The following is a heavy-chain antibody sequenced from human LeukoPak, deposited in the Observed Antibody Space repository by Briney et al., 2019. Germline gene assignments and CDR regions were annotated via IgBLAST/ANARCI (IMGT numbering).Heavy chain of an antibody. CDR2: ISSSSRFI. D-gene: IGHD2-2*01. V-gene: IGHV3-21*01. Sequence: KAGGSLRLSCAASGFTFSPYSMNWVRQAPGKGLEWVAYISSSSRFIYYADSVKGRFIISRDNANNSLHLQMNSLRVEDTAVYFCARDLGVPAAPLDYWGQGTLVAVSS. J-gene: IGHJ4*02. CDR1: GFTFSPYS. CDR3: ARDLGVPAAPLDY.